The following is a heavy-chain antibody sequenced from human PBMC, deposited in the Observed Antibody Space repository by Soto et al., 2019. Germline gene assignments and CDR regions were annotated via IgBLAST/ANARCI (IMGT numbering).Heavy chain of an antibody. CDR2: MHTGGNEK. CDR3: ARDADTTGHYSHFDL. CDR1: GFTFSYYG. V-gene: IGHV3-33*08. J-gene: IGHJ4*02. Sequence: QVQLVESGGGGVQPGGSLRLSCAASGFTFSYYGFHWVRQAPGKGLEWVAVMHTGGNEKYYVDSVKGRFTVSRDDSRNMVYLEMSGLRVEDTAEYFCARDADTTGHYSHFDLWGRGALVAVS. D-gene: IGHD3-9*01.